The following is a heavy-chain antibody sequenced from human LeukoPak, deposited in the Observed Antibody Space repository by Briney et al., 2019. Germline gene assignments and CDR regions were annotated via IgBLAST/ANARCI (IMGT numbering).Heavy chain of an antibody. J-gene: IGHJ3*02. Sequence: GGSLRLSCAASGGTFSNFYMTWVRQAPGKGLEWVAYITDSGRNIYYADSVKGRFTISRDNAKNSLYLQMNSLRPEDTAVYYCARGRDHGFDIWGQGTMVTVSS. CDR3: ARGRDHGFDI. V-gene: IGHV3-48*01. D-gene: IGHD1-14*01. CDR1: GGTFSNFY. CDR2: ITDSGRNI.